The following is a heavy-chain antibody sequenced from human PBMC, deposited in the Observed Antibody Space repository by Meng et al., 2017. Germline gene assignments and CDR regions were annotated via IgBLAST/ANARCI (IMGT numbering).Heavy chain of an antibody. J-gene: IGHJ3*02. D-gene: IGHD4-23*01. CDR2: ISYDGSNK. CDR1: GFTFSSYA. CDR3: ASGDYGGNSAAFDI. V-gene: IGHV3-30*04. Sequence: GESLKIPCAASGFTFSSYAMHWVRQAPGKGLEWVAVISYDGSNKYYADSVKGRFTISRDNSKNTLYLQMNSLRAEDTAVYYCASGDYGGNSAAFDIWGQGTMVTVSS.